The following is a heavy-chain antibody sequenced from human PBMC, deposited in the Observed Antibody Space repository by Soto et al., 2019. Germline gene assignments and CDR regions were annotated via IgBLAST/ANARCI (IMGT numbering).Heavy chain of an antibody. CDR3: ARWDCSGGSCDPLSPLEY. J-gene: IGHJ4*02. V-gene: IGHV1-69*01. Sequence: QVQLVQSGAEVKKPGSSVKVSCKASGGTFSSYAISWVRQAPGQGLEWMGGIIPIFGTANYAQKFQGRVTITADESTSTAYMELSSLRSEDTAVYYCARWDCSGGSCDPLSPLEYWGQGTLVTVSS. CDR2: IIPIFGTA. D-gene: IGHD2-15*01. CDR1: GGTFSSYA.